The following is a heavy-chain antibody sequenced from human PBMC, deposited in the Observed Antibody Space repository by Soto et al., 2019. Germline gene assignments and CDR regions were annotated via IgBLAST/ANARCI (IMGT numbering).Heavy chain of an antibody. Sequence: QLQLQESGSGLVKPSQTLSLTCAVSGGSISSGGYSWSWIRQPPGKGLEWIRYIYHSGSTYYNPSLKSRVTISGDMSKNQFSRKRSSVTAADTAVYYCARGMTTVTTFDYWGQGTLVTVSS. D-gene: IGHD4-17*01. CDR1: GGSISSGGYS. V-gene: IGHV4-30-2*01. J-gene: IGHJ4*02. CDR3: ARGMTTVTTFDY. CDR2: IYHSGST.